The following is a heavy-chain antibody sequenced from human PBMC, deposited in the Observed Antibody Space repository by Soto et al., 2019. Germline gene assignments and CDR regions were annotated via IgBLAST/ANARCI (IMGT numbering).Heavy chain of an antibody. V-gene: IGHV1-46*03. Sequence: ASVKVSWKASGYAFTSYYMHWVRQAPGQGLEWMGIINPSGGSTSYAQKFQGRVTMTRDTSTSTVYMELSSLRSEDTAVYYCARDGCSGGSCYENPTFDPWGQGTLVTVSS. CDR2: INPSGGST. D-gene: IGHD2-15*01. CDR3: ARDGCSGGSCYENPTFDP. J-gene: IGHJ5*02. CDR1: GYAFTSYY.